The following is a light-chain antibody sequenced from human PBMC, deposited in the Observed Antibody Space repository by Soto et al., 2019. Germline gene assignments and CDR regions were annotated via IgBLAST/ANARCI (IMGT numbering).Light chain of an antibody. CDR1: GSNIENNF. CDR3: ATWDTSLSAGV. J-gene: IGLJ1*01. Sequence: QSVLTQPPSVSAAPGQKVTVSCSGSGSNIENNFVSWYRQLPGTAPKLLIYENNRRPSGIPVRFSGSKSGTSATLDIAGLETGDEADYYCATWDTSLSAGVFGPGTKLTVL. V-gene: IGLV1-51*02. CDR2: ENN.